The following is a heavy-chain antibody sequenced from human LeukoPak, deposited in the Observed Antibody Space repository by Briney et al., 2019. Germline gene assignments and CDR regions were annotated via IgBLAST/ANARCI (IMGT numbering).Heavy chain of an antibody. Sequence: GGSLRLSCAASGFTFSSYSMNWVRQAPGKGLEWVSSISSSSSYIYYADSVKGRFTISRDNAKNSLYLQMNSLRAEDTAVYYCARGGPVVPAAILDAFDIWGQGTMVTVSS. J-gene: IGHJ3*02. CDR3: ARGGPVVPAAILDAFDI. D-gene: IGHD2-2*02. CDR2: ISSSSSYI. V-gene: IGHV3-21*01. CDR1: GFTFSSYS.